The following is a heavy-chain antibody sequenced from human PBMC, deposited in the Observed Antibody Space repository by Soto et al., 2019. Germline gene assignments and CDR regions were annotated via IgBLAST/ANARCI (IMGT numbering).Heavy chain of an antibody. Sequence: SQTLSLTCAISGDSVSSSSVTWNWIRQSPSRGLEWLGRTYYRSKWYNDYAESVKSRITINPDTSKNQFSLHLNSVTPEDTAVYYCGRLRGKSWLEFWRQGTLVSVSS. D-gene: IGHD5-12*01. CDR1: GDSVSSSSVT. CDR3: GRLRGKSWLEF. CDR2: TYYRSKWYN. J-gene: IGHJ4*02. V-gene: IGHV6-1*01.